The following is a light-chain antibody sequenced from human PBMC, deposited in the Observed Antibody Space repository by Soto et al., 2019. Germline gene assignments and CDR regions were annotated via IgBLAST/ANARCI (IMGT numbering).Light chain of an antibody. J-gene: IGKJ1*01. V-gene: IGKV3-15*01. CDR1: QSVATN. Sequence: EAVLTQSPATLSVSPGERATLSCRASQSVATNLAWYQQRPGQAPRLLIYGASKRAIGLPARFSGSGSGTEFTLTITSLQSEDFAVYYCQQYTNWPQTCGHGTKVDIK. CDR2: GAS. CDR3: QQYTNWPQT.